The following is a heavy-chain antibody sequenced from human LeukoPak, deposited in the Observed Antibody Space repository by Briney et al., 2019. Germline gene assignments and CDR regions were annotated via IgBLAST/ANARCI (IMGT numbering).Heavy chain of an antibody. D-gene: IGHD4-23*01. J-gene: IGHJ4*02. CDR3: ARVLGSDYGGNSGIDY. CDR2: IYYSGST. V-gene: IGHV4-39*07. Sequence: SETLSLTCTVSGGSISSSSYYWGWIRQPPGKGLEWIGSIYYSGSTYYNPSLKSRVSISVDTSKNQFSLKLSSVTAADTAVYYCARVLGSDYGGNSGIDYWGQGTLVTVSS. CDR1: GGSISSSSYY.